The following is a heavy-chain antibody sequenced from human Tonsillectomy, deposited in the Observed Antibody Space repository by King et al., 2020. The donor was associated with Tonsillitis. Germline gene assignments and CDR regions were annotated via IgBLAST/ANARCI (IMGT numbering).Heavy chain of an antibody. V-gene: IGHV3-33*01. Sequence: VQLVESGGGVGQPGRSLRLSCAASGFTFSSYGMHWVRQAPGKGLEWVAVIWYDGRNKYYADSVKGRFTISRDNSKNTLYLQMNSLRAEDTAVYYCARRFSDWAPYFDYWGQGTLVTVSS. CDR1: GFTFSSYG. CDR3: ARRFSDWAPYFDY. J-gene: IGHJ4*02. D-gene: IGHD3-9*01. CDR2: IWYDGRNK.